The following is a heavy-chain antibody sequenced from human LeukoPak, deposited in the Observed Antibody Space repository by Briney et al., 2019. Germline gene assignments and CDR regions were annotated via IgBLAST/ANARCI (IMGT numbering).Heavy chain of an antibody. CDR1: GFTFSDYY. CDR2: IWYDGSNK. J-gene: IGHJ4*02. CDR3: AKVSDSSGSDY. V-gene: IGHV3-33*06. Sequence: GGSLRLSCAASGFTFSDYYMSWIRQAPGKGLEWVAVIWYDGSNKYYEDSVKGRFTISRDNSKNTLYLQMNSLRAEDTAVYYCAKVSDSSGSDYWGQGTLVTVSS. D-gene: IGHD3-22*01.